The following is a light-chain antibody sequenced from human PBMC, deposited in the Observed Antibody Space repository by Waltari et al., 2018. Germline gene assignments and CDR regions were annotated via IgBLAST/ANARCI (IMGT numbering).Light chain of an antibody. CDR3: QQRSGWPPMYT. J-gene: IGKJ2*01. CDR2: DAS. CDR1: QTVRTS. V-gene: IGKV3-11*01. Sequence: DIVLTQSPATLSLSPGERATLSCRASQTVRTSLAWYQQRPGQSPRLIIYDASNRATGVPVRFSGSGSGTDVTLTISSLEPEDFAVYYCQQRSGWPPMYTFGQGTKVEIK.